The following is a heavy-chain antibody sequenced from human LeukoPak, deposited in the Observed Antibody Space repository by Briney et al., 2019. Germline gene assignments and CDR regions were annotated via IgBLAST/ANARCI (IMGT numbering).Heavy chain of an antibody. CDR3: ARDGTDVEMATIFHYYYYYYYMDV. Sequence: GGSLRLSCAASEFKFSNYAMHWVRQAPGKGLEWVAVISYDGNLKHYADSVKGRFTISRDNAKNSLYLQMNSLRAEDTAVYYCARDGTDVEMATIFHYYYYYYYMDVWGKGTTVTISS. V-gene: IGHV3-30*04. CDR2: ISYDGNLK. D-gene: IGHD5-24*01. CDR1: EFKFSNYA. J-gene: IGHJ6*03.